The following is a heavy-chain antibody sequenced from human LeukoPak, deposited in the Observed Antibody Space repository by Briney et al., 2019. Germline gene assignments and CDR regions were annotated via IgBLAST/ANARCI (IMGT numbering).Heavy chain of an antibody. CDR3: AKDPGTAMVIGDDAFDI. CDR1: GFTFSSYA. J-gene: IGHJ3*02. Sequence: PGGSLRLSCAASGFTFSSYAMHWVRQAPGKGLEYVTAISSNGGSTYYANSVKGRFTISRDNSKNTLYLQMGSLRAEDTAVYYCAKDPGTAMVIGDDAFDIWGQGTMVTVSS. CDR2: ISSNGGST. V-gene: IGHV3-64*01. D-gene: IGHD5-18*01.